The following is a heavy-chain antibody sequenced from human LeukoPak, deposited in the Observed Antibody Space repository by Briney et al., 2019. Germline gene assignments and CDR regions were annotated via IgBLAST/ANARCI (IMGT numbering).Heavy chain of an antibody. CDR1: GFTFSSEA. J-gene: IGHJ4*02. CDR3: AKGGYCSSTSCASDY. V-gene: IGHV3-23*01. CDR2: ISPAGGTT. D-gene: IGHD2-2*01. Sequence: GGSLRLSCAVSGFTFSSEAMGWVRQLPGGGLEWVSTISPAGGTTYYAESMKGRFTISRDNSKNTLYLQMNSLRAEDTAVYYCAKGGYCSSTSCASDYWGQGTLVTVSS.